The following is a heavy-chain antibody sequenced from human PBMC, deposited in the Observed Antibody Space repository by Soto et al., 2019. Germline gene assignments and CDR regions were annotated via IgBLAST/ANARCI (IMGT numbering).Heavy chain of an antibody. CDR1: GGSFSSYA. D-gene: IGHD6-6*01. CDR2: IIPIFGTP. Sequence: QVQLVQSGAEVKKPGSSVKVSCKASGGSFSSYAISWVRQAPGLGLEWMGGIIPIFGTPSYAQKFQGRVTITADESTSTAYMELSSLRSEDTAVYYCAREYRSSSGRFDNWGQGTLVTVSS. J-gene: IGHJ4*02. CDR3: AREYRSSSGRFDN. V-gene: IGHV1-69*01.